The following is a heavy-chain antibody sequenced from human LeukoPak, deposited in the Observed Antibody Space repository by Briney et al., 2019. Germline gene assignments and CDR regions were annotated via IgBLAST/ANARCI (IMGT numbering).Heavy chain of an antibody. D-gene: IGHD6-19*01. Sequence: GGSLRLSWAVSGFTFRNYWMHWVRQTRGKGLVWVSRINSDGSSTNYADSVKGRFTISRDNAKNTLYLQMSSLRVEDTALYYCARGGVAVAGTGDFRGQGTLVTVSS. CDR2: INSDGSST. J-gene: IGHJ4*02. CDR1: GFTFRNYW. CDR3: ARGGVAVAGTGDF. V-gene: IGHV3-74*01.